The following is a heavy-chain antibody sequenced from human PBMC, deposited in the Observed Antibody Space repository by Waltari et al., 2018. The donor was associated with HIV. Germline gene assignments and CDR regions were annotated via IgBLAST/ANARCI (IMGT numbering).Heavy chain of an antibody. V-gene: IGHV3-30*18. Sequence: QVQLVESGGGVVQPGRSLRLSCAASGFTFRSFGVHWVRQAPGKGLEWVAVISYDGSNKYYADSVKGRFTISRDNSKNTLYLQMNSLRAEDTAVYYCAKDARFLDLDYYYGMDVWGQGTTVTVSS. CDR3: AKDARFLDLDYYYGMDV. J-gene: IGHJ6*02. D-gene: IGHD3-3*01. CDR2: ISYDGSNK. CDR1: GFTFRSFG.